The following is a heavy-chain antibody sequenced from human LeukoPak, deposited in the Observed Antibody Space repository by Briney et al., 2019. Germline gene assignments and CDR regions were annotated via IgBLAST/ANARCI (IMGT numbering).Heavy chain of an antibody. J-gene: IGHJ4*02. CDR2: TYYRSKWYN. CDR3: ARGRSWGESGFDY. CDR1: GDSVSNNSAA. D-gene: IGHD6-13*01. Sequence: SQTLSLTCAISGDSVSNNSAAWNWIRQSPSRGLEWLGRTYYRSKWYNDYAVSVTGRITISPDTSKNQFSLRLKSVTPEDTAVYYCARGRSWGESGFDYWGQGTLVTVSS. V-gene: IGHV6-1*01.